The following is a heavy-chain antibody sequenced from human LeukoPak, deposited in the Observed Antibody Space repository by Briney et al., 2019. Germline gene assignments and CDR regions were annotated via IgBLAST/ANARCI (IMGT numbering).Heavy chain of an antibody. CDR3: ASLRFLEWLALDY. Sequence: GGSLRLSCAASGFTFSSYGMHWVRQAPGKGLEWVAVISYDGSNKYYADSVKGRFTISRDNSKNTLYLQMNSLRAEDTAVYYCASLRFLEWLALDYWGQGTLVTVSS. V-gene: IGHV3-30*03. CDR1: GFTFSSYG. J-gene: IGHJ4*02. D-gene: IGHD3-3*01. CDR2: ISYDGSNK.